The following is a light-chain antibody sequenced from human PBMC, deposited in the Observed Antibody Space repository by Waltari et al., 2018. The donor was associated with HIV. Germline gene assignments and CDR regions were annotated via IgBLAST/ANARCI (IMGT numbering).Light chain of an antibody. Sequence: SVLTQSPGTLSLSPGERATLPGRASQRVRSNYLAWYQQKPGEAPRRLIYGTSSRATGITDRLSGSWSGTDFPLTISRLEPEDLAVYYCQQDGSSPRTFGQGTKLEI. V-gene: IGKV3-20*01. CDR2: GTS. CDR1: QRVRSNY. CDR3: QQDGSSPRT. J-gene: IGKJ2*01.